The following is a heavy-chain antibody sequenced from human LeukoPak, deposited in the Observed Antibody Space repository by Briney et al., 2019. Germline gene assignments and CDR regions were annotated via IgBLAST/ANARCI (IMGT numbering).Heavy chain of an antibody. J-gene: IGHJ4*02. CDR2: ISWNSGSI. CDR3: AKGSGE. CDR1: GFTFDDYA. V-gene: IGHV3-9*01. Sequence: GGSLRLSCAASGFTFDDYAMHWVRQAPGKGLEWVSGISWNSGSIGYADSVKGRFTISRDNAKNSLYLQMNSLRAEDAALYYCAKGSGERGQGTLVTVSS. D-gene: IGHD2-21*01.